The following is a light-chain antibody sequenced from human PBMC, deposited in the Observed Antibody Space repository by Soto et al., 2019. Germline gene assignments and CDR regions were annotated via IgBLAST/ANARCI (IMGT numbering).Light chain of an antibody. CDR1: SIDVGGYNY. CDR3: SSYAGSSNV. V-gene: IGLV2-8*01. Sequence: QSALTQPPSASGSPGQSVAISCTGTSIDVGGYNYVSWYQKHPGKAPKLMIYEVIKRPSGVPDRFSGSKSGNTASLTVSGLQAEDEADYYCSSYAGSSNVFGTGTKVTVI. J-gene: IGLJ1*01. CDR2: EVI.